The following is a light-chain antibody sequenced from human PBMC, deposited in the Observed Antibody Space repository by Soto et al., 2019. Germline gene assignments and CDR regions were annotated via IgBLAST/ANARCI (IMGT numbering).Light chain of an antibody. CDR1: HSISIF. J-gene: IGKJ4*01. Sequence: DIPMTQSPSTLSAPVGDRVTITCRARHSISIFLAWYQQKPEQAPKLLIHDAPILESGVPSRFSGSGSGTEFTLTSSSLQPDDIATYYCQQYNTYSPDFGGGTKVEI. V-gene: IGKV1-5*01. CDR3: QQYNTYSPD. CDR2: DAP.